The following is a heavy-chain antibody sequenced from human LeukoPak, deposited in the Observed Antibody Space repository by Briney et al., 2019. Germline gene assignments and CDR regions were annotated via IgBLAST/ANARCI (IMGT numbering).Heavy chain of an antibody. CDR3: ATGRIQLWYAY. D-gene: IGHD5-18*01. V-gene: IGHV3-53*01. CDR2: LDGGGGA. Sequence: PGGSLRPSCAASGLTLSSSYMSCVRQAPGKGLAWSSLLDGGGGAFYADSMKGRFTISRDKSKNTLYLQMNSLRAEDTAVYYCATGRIQLWYAYWGHGTLVTVSS. CDR1: GLTLSSSY. J-gene: IGHJ4*01.